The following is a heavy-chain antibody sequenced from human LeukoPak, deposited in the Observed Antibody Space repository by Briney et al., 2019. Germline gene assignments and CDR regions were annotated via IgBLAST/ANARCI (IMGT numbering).Heavy chain of an antibody. CDR3: AREGMQQLGFDY. J-gene: IGHJ4*02. CDR1: GFTFDDYG. D-gene: IGHD6-13*01. CDR2: LNWNGAST. V-gene: IGHV3-20*04. Sequence: PGGSLRLSCAASGFTFDDYGLSWVRQVPGKGLEWVSGLNWNGASTGYADSVKGRFTISRDNAKNTLYLQMNSLRAEDTAVYYCAREGMQQLGFDYWGQGTLVTVSS.